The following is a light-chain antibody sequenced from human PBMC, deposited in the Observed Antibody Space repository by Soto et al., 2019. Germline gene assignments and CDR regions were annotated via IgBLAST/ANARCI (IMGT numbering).Light chain of an antibody. V-gene: IGKV1-5*03. CDR3: QQYNTYWA. Sequence: DIQSAPITTSVFASVGDRGSITFRASQGISDWLAWYRQKPGKAPKLLIYEASNLESGVPSRFSGSGSGTEFTLTISRLQPDDFATYYCQQYNTYWAFGQGTKVDIK. J-gene: IGKJ1*01. CDR2: EAS. CDR1: QGISDW.